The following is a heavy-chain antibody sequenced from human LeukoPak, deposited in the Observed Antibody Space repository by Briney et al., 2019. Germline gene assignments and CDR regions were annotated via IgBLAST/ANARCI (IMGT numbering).Heavy chain of an antibody. J-gene: IGHJ4*02. CDR3: AKEYYYDSSGYRGVYFDY. D-gene: IGHD3-22*01. Sequence: GGSLRLSCAASGFTFSSYAMSSVRPAPGKGLEWVSAISGSGGSTYYADSAKGRFTISRDNSKNTLYLQMNSLRAEDTAVYYCAKEYYYDSSGYRGVYFDYWGQGTLVTVSS. CDR2: ISGSGGST. V-gene: IGHV3-23*01. CDR1: GFTFSSYA.